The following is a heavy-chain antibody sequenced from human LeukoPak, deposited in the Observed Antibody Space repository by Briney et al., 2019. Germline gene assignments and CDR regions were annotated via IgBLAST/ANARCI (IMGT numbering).Heavy chain of an antibody. Sequence: VSVKVSCKASVYTFTSYDINWVRQATGQGLEWMGWMNPDRLNPGYAQKFQGRVTMTRNTAISTAYMELSSLRSEDTAVYYCARVPSGITIFGVVPSRKNWFDPWGQGTLVTVPS. CDR3: ARVPSGITIFGVVPSRKNWFDP. D-gene: IGHD3-3*01. J-gene: IGHJ5*02. CDR2: MNPDRLNP. CDR1: VYTFTSYD. V-gene: IGHV1-8*01.